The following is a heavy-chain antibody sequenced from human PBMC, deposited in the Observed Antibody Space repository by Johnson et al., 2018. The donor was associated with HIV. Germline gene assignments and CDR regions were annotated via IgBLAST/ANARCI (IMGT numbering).Heavy chain of an antibody. Sequence: QVQLVESGGGLVKSGGSLRLSCAASGFTFSEFYMSWIRQAPGKGLEWVSYIRSSGSIIYYADSVKGRFTISRDNAKNSLYLQMNSLRAEDTAIYYCAKYRIVGPTRGSAFDIWGQGTMVTVSS. J-gene: IGHJ3*02. CDR1: GFTFSEFY. CDR2: IRSSGSII. V-gene: IGHV3-11*01. D-gene: IGHD1-26*01. CDR3: AKYRIVGPTRGSAFDI.